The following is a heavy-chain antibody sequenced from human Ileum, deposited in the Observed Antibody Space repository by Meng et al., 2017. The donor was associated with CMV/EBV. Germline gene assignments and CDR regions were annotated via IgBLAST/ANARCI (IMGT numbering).Heavy chain of an antibody. J-gene: IGHJ4*02. CDR3: ARDGFDGRYFDY. V-gene: IGHV7-4-1*02. CDR1: GYTFTTNS. Sequence: QVQRVQSGDELKKPGASAKVSRMPSGYTFTTNSLIWVRQAPGQGTEWMGWNNTNTGEPMYARDFTGRFVFSMDTSVSTAYLQISSLKAEDTAVYYCARDGFDGRYFDYWGQGTLVTVSS. D-gene: IGHD3-16*01. CDR2: NNTNTGEP.